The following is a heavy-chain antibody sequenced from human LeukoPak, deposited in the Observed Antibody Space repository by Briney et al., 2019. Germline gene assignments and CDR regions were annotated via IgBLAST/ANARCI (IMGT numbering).Heavy chain of an antibody. CDR2: ISSSSSTI. D-gene: IGHD2-21*02. CDR3: ARVEYCGGDCYSPFDY. V-gene: IGHV3-48*01. CDR1: GFTFSSYS. Sequence: GGSLRLSCAASGFTFSSYSMNWVRQAPGKGLEWVSYISSSSSTIYYADSVKGRFTIPRDNAKNSLYLQMNSLRAEDTAVYYCARVEYCGGDCYSPFDYWGQGTLVTVSS. J-gene: IGHJ4*02.